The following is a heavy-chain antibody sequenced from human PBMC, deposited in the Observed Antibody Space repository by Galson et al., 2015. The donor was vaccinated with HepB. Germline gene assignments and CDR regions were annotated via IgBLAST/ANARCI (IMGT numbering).Heavy chain of an antibody. CDR1: GFTFSDYY. Sequence: SLRLSCAASGFTFSDYYMYWVRQAPGKGLEWVGLIRDKANNYATEYAASVKGRFSISADASKNSLYLQMNSLKTEDTAVYFRARGYNWSFDYWGQGTLVTVSS. J-gene: IGHJ4*02. D-gene: IGHD1-1*01. CDR2: IRDKANNYAT. V-gene: IGHV3-72*01. CDR3: ARGYNWSFDY.